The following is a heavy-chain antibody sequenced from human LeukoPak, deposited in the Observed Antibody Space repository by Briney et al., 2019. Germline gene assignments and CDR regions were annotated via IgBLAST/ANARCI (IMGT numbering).Heavy chain of an antibody. CDR2: IRYDGSNK. CDR1: GFTFSSYG. CDR3: ATEWIDSSGYYQSGGDAFDI. V-gene: IGHV3-30*02. Sequence: GGSLRLSCAASGFTFSSYGMHWVRQAPGKGLEWVAFIRYDGSNKYYADSVKGRFTISRDNSKNTLYLQMNSLRAEDTAVYYCATEWIDSSGYYQSGGDAFDIWGQGTMVTVSS. J-gene: IGHJ3*02. D-gene: IGHD3-22*01.